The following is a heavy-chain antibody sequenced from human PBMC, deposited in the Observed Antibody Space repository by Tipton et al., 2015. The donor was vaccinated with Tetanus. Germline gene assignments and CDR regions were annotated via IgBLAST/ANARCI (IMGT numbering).Heavy chain of an antibody. CDR2: IYYNGNT. V-gene: IGHV4-39*01. CDR1: GGSLSSGTFY. J-gene: IGHJ5*02. CDR3: ARSADNWFDP. Sequence: TLSLTCSLSGGSLSSGTFYWDWIRQRPGKGLEWIGNIYYNGNTLQNPSLKGRVTLSLDKSKNQFSLKLRSVTAADTAIYYCARSADNWFDPRGQGILVTVSS.